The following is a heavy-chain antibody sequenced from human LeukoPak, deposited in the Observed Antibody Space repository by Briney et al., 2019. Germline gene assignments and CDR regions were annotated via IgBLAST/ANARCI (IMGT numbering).Heavy chain of an antibody. Sequence: GGSLRLSCAASGFTFSDYYMCWIRQAPGKGLEWVSYISSGGTSIYYTDSVKGRFTISRDNAKSSLYLQMNSLRAEDTAVYYCAKDLRGYSYGYSMGGLIDYWGQGTLVTVSS. CDR2: ISSGGTSI. CDR3: AKDLRGYSYGYSMGGLIDY. CDR1: GFTFSDYY. D-gene: IGHD5-18*01. V-gene: IGHV3-11*01. J-gene: IGHJ4*02.